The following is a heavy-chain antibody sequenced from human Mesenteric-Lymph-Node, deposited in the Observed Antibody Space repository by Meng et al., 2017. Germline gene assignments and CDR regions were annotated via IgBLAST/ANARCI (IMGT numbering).Heavy chain of an antibody. V-gene: IGHV4-39*06. J-gene: IGHJ4*02. Sequence: SETLSLTCAVYGGSFSGYYWGWIRQPPGKGLEWIGSIYYSGSTYYNPSLKSRVTISVDTSKNQFPLKLSSVTAADTAVYYCARWRGDIVVVVAASGYYFDYWGQGTLVTVSS. CDR2: IYYSGST. CDR1: GGSFSGYY. D-gene: IGHD2-15*01. CDR3: ARWRGDIVVVVAASGYYFDY.